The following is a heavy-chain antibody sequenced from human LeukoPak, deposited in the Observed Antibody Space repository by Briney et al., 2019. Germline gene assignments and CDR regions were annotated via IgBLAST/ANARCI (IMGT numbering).Heavy chain of an antibody. D-gene: IGHD6-13*01. Sequence: GGSLRLSCAASGFTFSSYSMNWIRQAPGKGLEWVSSISSSSSYIYYADSVKGRFTISRDNAKNSLYLQMNSLRAEDTAVYYCARALAAAGNIYYYYMDVWGKGTTVTVSS. J-gene: IGHJ6*03. CDR1: GFTFSSYS. CDR3: ARALAAAGNIYYYYMDV. CDR2: ISSSSSYI. V-gene: IGHV3-21*01.